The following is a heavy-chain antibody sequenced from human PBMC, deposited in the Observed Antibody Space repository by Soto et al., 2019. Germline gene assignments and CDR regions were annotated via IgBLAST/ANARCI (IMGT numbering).Heavy chain of an antibody. CDR1: GFTLSSYA. CDR2: ISSNGGST. D-gene: IGHD6-13*01. Sequence: SGGSLRLSCSASGFTLSSYAMHWVRQAPGKGLEYVSAISSNGGSTYYADSVKGRFTISRDNSKNTLYLQMSSLRAEDTAVYYYVKDRQQLPTVPFDYWGQGTLVTVSS. V-gene: IGHV3-64D*08. J-gene: IGHJ4*02. CDR3: VKDRQQLPTVPFDY.